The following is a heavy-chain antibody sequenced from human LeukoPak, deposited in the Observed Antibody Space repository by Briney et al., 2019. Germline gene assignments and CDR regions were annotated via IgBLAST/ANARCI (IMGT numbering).Heavy chain of an antibody. CDR1: RGYITSYY. D-gene: IGHD3-3*01. V-gene: IGHV4-59*08. CDR2: IYYSGST. CDR3: SRLTPLITIFGVVSLNAFDI. J-gene: IGHJ3*02. Sequence: SETLSLTCTVCRGYITSYYWSWIRQPPGKGLEWIGYIYYSGSTNYNPSLKSRVTISVDTSKNQISLKLSSVTAADTAVYYCSRLTPLITIFGVVSLNAFDIWGQGTMVTVSS.